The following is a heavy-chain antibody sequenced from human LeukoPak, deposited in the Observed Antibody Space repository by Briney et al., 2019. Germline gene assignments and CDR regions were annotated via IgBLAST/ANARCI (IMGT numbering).Heavy chain of an antibody. V-gene: IGHV4-34*01. Sequence: SETLSLTCAVYGGSFSGYYWSWIRQPPGKGLEWIGEINHSGSTNYNPSLKSRVTISVDTSKNQFSLKLSSVTAADTAVYYCASQWELPYFDYWGQGTLVTVSS. J-gene: IGHJ4*02. D-gene: IGHD1-26*01. CDR1: GGSFSGYY. CDR2: INHSGST. CDR3: ASQWELPYFDY.